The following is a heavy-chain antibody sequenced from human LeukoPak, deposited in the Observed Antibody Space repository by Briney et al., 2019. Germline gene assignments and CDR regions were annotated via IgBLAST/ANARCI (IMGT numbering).Heavy chain of an antibody. Sequence: PGASLRLSCAASGFTFSNCAMSWVRQAPGKGLEWISTISGSGGSTYNADSVKGRFSISRDNAKNSLYLQMNSLRAEDTAVYYCARDLRAHSSGCPADYWGQGTLVTVSS. CDR1: GFTFSNCA. V-gene: IGHV3-23*01. J-gene: IGHJ4*02. CDR3: ARDLRAHSSGCPADY. D-gene: IGHD6-19*01. CDR2: ISGSGGST.